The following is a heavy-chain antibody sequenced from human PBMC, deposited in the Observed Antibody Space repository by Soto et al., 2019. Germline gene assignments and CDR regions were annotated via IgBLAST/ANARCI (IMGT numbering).Heavy chain of an antibody. CDR1: GYTFTGYY. CDR3: ARDGGWGGCPLDY. Sequence: GASVKVSCKASGYTFTGYYMHWVRQAPGQGLEWMGWINPNSGGTNYAQKFQGRVTMTRDTSISTAYMELSRLRSDDTAVYYCARDGGWGGCPLDYWGQGTLVTVSS. V-gene: IGHV1-2*02. J-gene: IGHJ4*02. D-gene: IGHD3-16*01. CDR2: INPNSGGT.